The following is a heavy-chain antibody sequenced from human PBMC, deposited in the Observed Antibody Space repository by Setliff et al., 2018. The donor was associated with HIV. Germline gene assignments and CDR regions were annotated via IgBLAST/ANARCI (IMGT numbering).Heavy chain of an antibody. V-gene: IGHV4-61*08. CDR1: GDSVSNGGFF. CDR2: IYYSGTT. J-gene: IGHJ4*02. CDR3: ARGSLNYLDY. D-gene: IGHD3-9*01. Sequence: PSETLSLTCTISGDSVSNGGFFWNWIRQPPGKGLEWIGNIYYSGTTKYNPSLKSRLTLSVDTSKNEFSLNLTSVTAADTAVYYCARGSLNYLDYWGQGALVTV.